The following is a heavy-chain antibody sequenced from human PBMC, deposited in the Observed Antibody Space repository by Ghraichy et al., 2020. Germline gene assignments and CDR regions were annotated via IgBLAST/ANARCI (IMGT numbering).Heavy chain of an antibody. D-gene: IGHD2-2*01. CDR2: IKQDGSEK. CDR3: ARDRQGYCSSTSCSYWYFDL. Sequence: GGSLRLSCAASGFTFSSYWMSWVRQAPGKGLEWVANIKQDGSEKYYVDSVKGRFTISRDNAKNSLYLQMNSLRAEDTAVYYCARDRQGYCSSTSCSYWYFDLWGRGTLVTVSS. CDR1: GFTFSSYW. J-gene: IGHJ2*01. V-gene: IGHV3-7*04.